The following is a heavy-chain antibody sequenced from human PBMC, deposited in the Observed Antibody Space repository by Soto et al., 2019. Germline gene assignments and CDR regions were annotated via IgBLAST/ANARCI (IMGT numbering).Heavy chain of an antibody. V-gene: IGHV1-18*01. CDR1: GYTFSNYG. D-gene: IGHD2-2*01. CDR2: ISLYSDGT. CDR3: ARVVPGDEACFGP. Sequence: QVQLVQSGGEVKRPGASVKVSCTTSGYTFSNYGITWVRQAPGQPLEWLGWISLYSDGTNYAQKFQGRVSMTTDTSTTTAYMELRSLRSADTAVYYCARVVPGDEACFGPWGKGTLLNVAS. J-gene: IGHJ5*02.